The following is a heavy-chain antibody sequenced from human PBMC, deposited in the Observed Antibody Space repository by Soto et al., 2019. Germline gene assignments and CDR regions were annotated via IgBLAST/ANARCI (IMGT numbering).Heavy chain of an antibody. CDR3: AREVVRVAGTRWFDP. D-gene: IGHD6-19*01. Sequence: ASVKLSCAASGYSFTSYGISWVRQAPGQGLEWMGWISAYNGNTNYAQKLQGRVTMTTDTSTSTAYMELRSLRSDDTAVYYCAREVVRVAGTRWFDPWGQGTLVTVSS. CDR2: ISAYNGNT. CDR1: GYSFTSYG. J-gene: IGHJ5*02. V-gene: IGHV1-18*01.